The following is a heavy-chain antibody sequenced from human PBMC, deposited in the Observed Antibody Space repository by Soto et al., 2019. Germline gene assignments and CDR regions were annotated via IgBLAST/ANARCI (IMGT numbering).Heavy chain of an antibody. CDR2: ISYDGSNK. CDR3: AAYIDGLDDYVWGSYQDD. CDR1: GFTFSSYG. D-gene: IGHD3-16*02. V-gene: IGHV3-30*03. J-gene: IGHJ4*02. Sequence: QVQLVESGGGVVKPGRSLRLSCAASGFTFSSYGMNWVRQAPGKGLEWVAVISYDGSNKYYADSVKGRFTISRDNSKNTLYLQVNSLRAEDTAVYYCAAYIDGLDDYVWGSYQDDWGQGTLVTVSS.